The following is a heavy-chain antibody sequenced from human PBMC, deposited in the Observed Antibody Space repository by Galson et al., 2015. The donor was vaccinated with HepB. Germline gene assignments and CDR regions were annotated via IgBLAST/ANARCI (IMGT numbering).Heavy chain of an antibody. D-gene: IGHD5-18*01. CDR1: GESFSGYY. J-gene: IGHJ4*02. V-gene: IGHV4-34*01. CDR3: ARQDTVDTAMANFDY. Sequence: SETLSLTCAVYGESFSGYYWSWIRQPPGKGLEWIGEINHSGSTDYNPSLKSRVTISVDTSKNQFSLKLSSVTAADTAVYYCARQDTVDTAMANFDYWGQGTLVTVSS. CDR2: INHSGST.